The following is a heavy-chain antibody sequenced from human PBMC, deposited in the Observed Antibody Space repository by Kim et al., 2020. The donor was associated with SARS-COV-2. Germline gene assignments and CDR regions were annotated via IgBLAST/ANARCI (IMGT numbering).Heavy chain of an antibody. Sequence: GGSLRLSCAASGFTFTGYGIHWVRQAPGKGLEWVALVWYDAGNKYYADSVKGRFTVSRDSSKNTAYLQMTSLRAEDTAVYYCAREPPLYEGGYHLDLWGQGSLVTVSS. J-gene: IGHJ4*02. D-gene: IGHD6-25*01. V-gene: IGHV3-33*01. CDR2: VWYDAGNK. CDR3: AREPPLYEGGYHLDL. CDR1: GFTFTGYG.